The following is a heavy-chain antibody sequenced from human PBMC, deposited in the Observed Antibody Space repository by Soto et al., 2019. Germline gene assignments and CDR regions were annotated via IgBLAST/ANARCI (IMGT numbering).Heavy chain of an antibody. CDR3: ALRSMAVVPEY. Sequence: PSETLSLTCTVSGGSISSYYWNWIQQPPGKGLESIGYLYYGRSANYNPSLKSRVTLSVDTSTNQCSLTLSSMTAADTAVYYCALRSMAVVPEYWGQGTLVTVSS. J-gene: IGHJ4*02. CDR1: GGSISSYY. V-gene: IGHV4-59*01. CDR2: LYYGRSA. D-gene: IGHD3-22*01.